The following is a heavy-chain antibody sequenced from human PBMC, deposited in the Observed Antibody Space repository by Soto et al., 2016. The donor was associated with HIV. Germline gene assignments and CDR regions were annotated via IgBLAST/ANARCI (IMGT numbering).Heavy chain of an antibody. CDR3: ARGSAYDFSYFDY. Sequence: QVQLQESGPGLVRPSETLSLTCTISGGSITSYYWSWIRQPPGKGLEWIGYIYYSGNTNYYPSLKSRVTISLDTSKNQFSLNLTSVTAADTALYYCARGSAYDFSYFDYWGRECWSPSPQ. CDR2: IYYSGNT. CDR1: GGSITSYY. D-gene: IGHD5-12*01. V-gene: IGHV4-59*01. J-gene: IGHJ4*02.